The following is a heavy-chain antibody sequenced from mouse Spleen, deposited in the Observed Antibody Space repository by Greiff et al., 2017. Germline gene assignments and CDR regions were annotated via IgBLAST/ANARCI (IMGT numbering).Heavy chain of an antibody. D-gene: IGHD2-3*01. Sequence: EVKLMESGGGLVQPGGSLKLSCAASGFTFSDYGMAWVRQAPRQGPEWVAFISNLAYSIYYADTVTGRFTISRENAKNTLYLEMSSLRSEDTAMYYCVRRGKGGYYGAMDYWGQGTSVTVSS. J-gene: IGHJ4*01. CDR1: GFTFSDYG. CDR3: VRRGKGGYYGAMDY. V-gene: IGHV5-15*04. CDR2: ISNLAYSI.